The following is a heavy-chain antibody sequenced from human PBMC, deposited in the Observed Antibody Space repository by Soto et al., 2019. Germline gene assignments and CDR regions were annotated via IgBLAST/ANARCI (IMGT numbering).Heavy chain of an antibody. V-gene: IGHV4-34*01. D-gene: IGHD3-10*01. J-gene: IGHJ6*02. CDR1: GVSFSGYY. Sequence: SETLSLTCAAFGVSFSGYYWSWIRQPPGKGLEWIGEINHSGSTNYNPSLKSRVTISVDTSKNQFSLKLSSVTAADTAVYYCARVSGIYYYGMDVWGQGTTVTVSS. CDR2: INHSGST. CDR3: ARVSGIYYYGMDV.